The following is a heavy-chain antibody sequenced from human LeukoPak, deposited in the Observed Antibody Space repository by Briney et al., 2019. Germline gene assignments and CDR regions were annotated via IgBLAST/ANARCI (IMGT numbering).Heavy chain of an antibody. V-gene: IGHV3-74*01. CDR3: ARANYYDY. CDR2: INSDGSIT. CDR1: GFTFSSYW. Sequence: GGSLRLSCAASGFTFSSYWMHWVRQAPGRGLVWVSRINSDGSITNYADSVKGRFTVSRDDAKNTLYLQMNSLRAEDTAVYYCARANYYDYWGQGTLVTVSS. J-gene: IGHJ4*02. D-gene: IGHD3-10*01.